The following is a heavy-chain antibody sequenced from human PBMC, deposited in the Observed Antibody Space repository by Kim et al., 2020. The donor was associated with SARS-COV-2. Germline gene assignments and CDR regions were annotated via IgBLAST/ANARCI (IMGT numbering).Heavy chain of an antibody. CDR3: ARDVRIVIVPAASFNYYYYYGMDV. V-gene: IGHV1-18*04. J-gene: IGHJ6*02. CDR2: ISAYNGNT. CDR1: GYTFTSYG. D-gene: IGHD2-2*01. Sequence: ASVKVSCKASGYTFTSYGISWVRQASGQGLEWMGWISAYNGNTNYAQKLQGRVTMTTDTSTSTAYMELRSLRSDDTAVYYCARDVRIVIVPAASFNYYYYYGMDVWGQGTTVTVSS.